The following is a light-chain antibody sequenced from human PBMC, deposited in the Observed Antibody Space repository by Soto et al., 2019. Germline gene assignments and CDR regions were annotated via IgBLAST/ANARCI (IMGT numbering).Light chain of an antibody. CDR2: WAS. J-gene: IGKJ4*01. V-gene: IGKV4-1*01. Sequence: DIVMTQFPDSLAVSLGERAALNCKSSQSLFSSSTNRNYLAWFQQKPGQPPKQIIYWASTRDSGVPDRFSGSGSGTDFTLTISSLQAEDVAVYYCQQYYGVPITFGGGTRVEI. CDR1: QSLFSSSTNRNY. CDR3: QQYYGVPIT.